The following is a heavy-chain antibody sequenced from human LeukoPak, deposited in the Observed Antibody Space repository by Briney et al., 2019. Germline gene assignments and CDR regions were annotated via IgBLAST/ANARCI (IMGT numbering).Heavy chain of an antibody. CDR2: INPNSGGT. CDR1: GYTFTGYY. CDR3: ARVVGGNYYGSETDDY. D-gene: IGHD3-10*01. J-gene: IGHJ4*02. Sequence: ASVKVSCKASGYTFTGYYMHWVRQAPGQGLEWMGWINPNSGGTKCAQKFQGRVAMTRDTSISTAYMELSRLRSDGTAVYYCARVVGGNYYGSETDDYWGQGTLVTVSS. V-gene: IGHV1-2*02.